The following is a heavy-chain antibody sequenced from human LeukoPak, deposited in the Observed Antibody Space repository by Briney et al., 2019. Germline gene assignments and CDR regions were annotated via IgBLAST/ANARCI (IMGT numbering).Heavy chain of an antibody. D-gene: IGHD4-11*01. CDR3: ARFTYDDYSNSYYIDY. Sequence: PSETLSLTCTVSGGSISSSSYYWGWIRQPPGKGLEWIGSIYYSGSTYYNPSLKSRVTISVDTSKNQFSLKLSSVTAADTAVYYCARFTYDDYSNSYYIDYWGQGTLVTVSS. CDR1: GGSISSSSYY. CDR2: IYYSGST. J-gene: IGHJ4*02. V-gene: IGHV4-39*01.